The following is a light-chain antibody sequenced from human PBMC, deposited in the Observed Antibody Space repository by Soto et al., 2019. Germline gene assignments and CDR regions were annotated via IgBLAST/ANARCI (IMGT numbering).Light chain of an antibody. Sequence: EIVLTQSPATLSLSPGERATLSCGASQSVSNSYLAWYQQKPGLAPRLLIYDASSRATGIPDRFSGSGSGTDFTLTIPRLEPEDFAVYYCQPYGGSPPNTFGQGTKLEIK. CDR1: QSVSNSY. CDR2: DAS. CDR3: QPYGGSPPNT. V-gene: IGKV3D-20*01. J-gene: IGKJ2*01.